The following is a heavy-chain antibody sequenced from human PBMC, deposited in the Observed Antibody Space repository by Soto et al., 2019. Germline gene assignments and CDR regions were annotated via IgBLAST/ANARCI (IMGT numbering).Heavy chain of an antibody. CDR1: GFTFDTYL. V-gene: IGHV3-74*01. J-gene: IGHJ6*02. CDR3: ARLSGDHSAFFSYGMDA. CDR2: INSDGTIS. D-gene: IGHD2-21*01. Sequence: PGGSLRLSCAASGFTFDTYLLNWVRQAPGKGPVWLPGINSDGTISSYADSVKGRFTISRDNARNTLSLQMNSLRADDTAVYYCARLSGDHSAFFSYGMDAWGQGTTITVSS.